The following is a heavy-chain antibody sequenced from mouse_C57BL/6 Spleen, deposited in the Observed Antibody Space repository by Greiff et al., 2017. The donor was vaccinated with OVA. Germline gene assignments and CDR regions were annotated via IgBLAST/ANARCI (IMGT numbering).Heavy chain of an antibody. V-gene: IGHV14-4*01. Sequence: VQLQQSGAELVRPGASVKLSCTASGFNIKDDYMHWVKQRPEQGLEWIGWIDTENGDTEYASKFQGKATRTADTSSNTAYLQLSSLTSEDTAVYYGTSYCTLDYWGQGSTLTVSS. CDR1: GFNIKDDY. D-gene: IGHD5-1*01. J-gene: IGHJ2*01. CDR2: IDTENGDT. CDR3: TSYCTLDY.